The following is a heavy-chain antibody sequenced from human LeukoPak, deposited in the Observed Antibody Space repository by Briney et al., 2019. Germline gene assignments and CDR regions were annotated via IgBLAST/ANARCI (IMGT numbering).Heavy chain of an antibody. CDR2: IIPIFGTA. J-gene: IGHJ3*02. Sequence: ASVKVSCKASGYTFTGYYMHWVRQAPGQGLEWMGWIIPIFGTANYAQKFQGRVTITADESTSTAYMELSSLRSEDTAVYYCARGSTGTNDAFDIWGQGTMVTVSS. CDR1: GYTFTGYY. V-gene: IGHV1-69*13. CDR3: ARGSTGTNDAFDI. D-gene: IGHD1-1*01.